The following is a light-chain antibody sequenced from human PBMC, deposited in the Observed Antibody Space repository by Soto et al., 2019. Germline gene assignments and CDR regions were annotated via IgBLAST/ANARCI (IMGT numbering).Light chain of an antibody. CDR1: QDINDH. J-gene: IGKJ2*01. CDR3: QQRDGAPYT. CDR2: VAS. V-gene: IGKV1-39*01. Sequence: DNQMTQSPSSLSASVGDRVTITCRASQDINDHLNWYQQKPGKAPKLLIYVASSLEGGVPARFSGSGSGTVFTLTISSVHPEYLATYYCQQRDGAPYTFGQGTKVEI.